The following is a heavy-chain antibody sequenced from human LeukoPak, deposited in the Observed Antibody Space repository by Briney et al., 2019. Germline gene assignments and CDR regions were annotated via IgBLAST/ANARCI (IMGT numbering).Heavy chain of an antibody. CDR2: ISASSINI. D-gene: IGHD2/OR15-2a*01. CDR1: GFSFRSYG. Sequence: GGSLRLSCEGSGFSFRSYGLNWVRQAPGKGLEWVSSISASSINIYYADSVTGRFTISRDNAKNSLYLHMNSLRAEDTGVYYCARIGTTTRGPAGLDVWGQGTTVTVSS. J-gene: IGHJ6*02. V-gene: IGHV3-21*01. CDR3: ARIGTTTRGPAGLDV.